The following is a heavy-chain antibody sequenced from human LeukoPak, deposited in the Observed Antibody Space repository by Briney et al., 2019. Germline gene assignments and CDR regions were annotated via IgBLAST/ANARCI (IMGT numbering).Heavy chain of an antibody. V-gene: IGHV4-61*02. CDR1: GGSISSSSYY. Sequence: SETLSLTCTVSGGSISSSSYYWSWIRQPAGKGLEWIGRIYASGSTNYNPSLKSRVTISVDTSKNQFSLKLSSVTAADTAVYYCARDDYGGQDYWGQGTLVTVSS. D-gene: IGHD4-23*01. J-gene: IGHJ4*02. CDR2: IYASGST. CDR3: ARDDYGGQDY.